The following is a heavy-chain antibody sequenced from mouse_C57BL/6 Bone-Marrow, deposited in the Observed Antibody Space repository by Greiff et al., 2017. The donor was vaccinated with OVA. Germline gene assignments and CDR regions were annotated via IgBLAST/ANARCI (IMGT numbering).Heavy chain of an antibody. J-gene: IGHJ4*01. CDR2: IHPNSGST. V-gene: IGHV1-64*01. Sequence: QVQLQQSGAELVKPGASVKLSCKASGYTFTSYWMHWVKQRPGQGLEWIGMIHPNSGSTNYNEKFKSKATLTVDKSSSTAYMQLSSLTSEDSAVYYCAPIYYYGSSYAMDYWGQGTSVTVSS. CDR3: APIYYYGSSYAMDY. CDR1: GYTFTSYW. D-gene: IGHD1-1*01.